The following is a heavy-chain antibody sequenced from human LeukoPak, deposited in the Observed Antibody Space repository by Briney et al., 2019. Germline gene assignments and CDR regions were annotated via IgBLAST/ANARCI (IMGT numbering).Heavy chain of an antibody. Sequence: GGSLRLSCTASGFTFSNYAMSWVRQAPGKGLEWVSAISGSGAYTYYADSVKGRLTISRDNSKNTLYLQMNSLRAEDTAVYYCAKDQWIEQMLGSHCDYWGQGTLVTVSS. CDR2: ISGSGAYT. CDR3: AKDQWIEQMLGSHCDY. V-gene: IGHV3-23*01. CDR1: GFTFSNYA. D-gene: IGHD5-12*01. J-gene: IGHJ4*02.